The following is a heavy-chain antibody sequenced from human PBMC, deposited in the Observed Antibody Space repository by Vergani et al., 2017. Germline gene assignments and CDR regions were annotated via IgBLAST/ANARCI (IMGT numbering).Heavy chain of an antibody. CDR2: INPSGGHT. J-gene: IGHJ4*02. CDR3: GRGDCGNLSDYRY. CDR1: GYTFSNYY. V-gene: IGHV1-46*03. D-gene: IGHD3-9*01. Sequence: QVQVVQSGAEVKKSGASVKVSCKTSGYTFSNYYMHWVRQAPGQGLEWMGIINPSGGHTNYAQKFQGSVTMTRDTSTSKVNMGLSGLRSEDTATYYCGRGDCGNLSDYRYWGQGTLVTVSA.